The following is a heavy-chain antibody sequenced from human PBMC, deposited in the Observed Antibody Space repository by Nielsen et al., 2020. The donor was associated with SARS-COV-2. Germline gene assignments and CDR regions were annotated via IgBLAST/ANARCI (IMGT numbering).Heavy chain of an antibody. Sequence: ASAKVPCKASGYTFTDYYIHWVRQAPGQGLEWMGRINPYSGGTNYAQKFQGTVTMTRDASISTVYMELTSDDTAVYYCARARATIFGLVMSYGMDVWGQGTTVAVSS. V-gene: IGHV1-2*06. CDR3: ARARATIFGLVMSYGMDV. CDR1: GYTFTDYY. D-gene: IGHD3/OR15-3a*01. J-gene: IGHJ6*02. CDR2: INPYSGGT.